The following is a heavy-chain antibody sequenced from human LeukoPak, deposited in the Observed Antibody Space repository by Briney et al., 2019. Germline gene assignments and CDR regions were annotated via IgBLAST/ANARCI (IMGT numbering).Heavy chain of an antibody. J-gene: IGHJ4*02. Sequence: GGSLRLSCAASGFTFSSYAVSWVRQAPGKGLEWVSAISGSGGSTYYADSVKGRFTISRDNSKNTLYLQMNSLRAEDTAVYYCAREVLYSSGWYSDYWGQGTLVTVSS. V-gene: IGHV3-23*01. CDR2: ISGSGGST. CDR3: AREVLYSSGWYSDY. D-gene: IGHD6-19*01. CDR1: GFTFSSYA.